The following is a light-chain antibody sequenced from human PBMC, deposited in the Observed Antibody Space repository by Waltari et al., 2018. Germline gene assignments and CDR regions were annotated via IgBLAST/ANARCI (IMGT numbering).Light chain of an antibody. Sequence: DIQMTQSPSTLSASVGDKVTITCRDSQSISNWLAWYQQKPGKAPKLLIYKASSLESGVPLRFSGSGSGTEFTLSISTLQPDDFATYLCQQYYTYPYTFGQGTKLEIK. V-gene: IGKV1-5*03. CDR2: KAS. CDR3: QQYYTYPYT. J-gene: IGKJ2*01. CDR1: QSISNW.